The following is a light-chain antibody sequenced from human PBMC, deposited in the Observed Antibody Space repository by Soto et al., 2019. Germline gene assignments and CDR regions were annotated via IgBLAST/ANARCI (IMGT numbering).Light chain of an antibody. J-gene: IGKJ5*01. Sequence: EIVLTQSPGTLSLSPGERATLSCRASQSLSRSNLAWFQQRPGQTPRLLIYGASSRATGIPDRFSGSGSGTDFTLTISRLEPEDFAVFYCQQYGSSITFGQGTRLEIK. CDR2: GAS. V-gene: IGKV3-20*01. CDR1: QSLSRSN. CDR3: QQYGSSIT.